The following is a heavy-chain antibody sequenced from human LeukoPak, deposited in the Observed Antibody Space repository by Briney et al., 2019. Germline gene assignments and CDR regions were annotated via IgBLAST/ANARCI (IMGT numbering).Heavy chain of an antibody. D-gene: IGHD3-10*01. CDR2: ISSSSSYI. V-gene: IGHV3-21*01. J-gene: IGHJ3*02. CDR1: GFTFSSYS. CDR3: ASTLDRAVLLWFGELPPDAFDI. Sequence: GGSLRLSCAASGFTFSSYSMNWDRQAPGKGLEWVSSISSSSSYIYYADSVKGRFTISRDNAKNSLYLQMNSLRAEDTAVYYCASTLDRAVLLWFGELPPDAFDIWGQGTMVTVSS.